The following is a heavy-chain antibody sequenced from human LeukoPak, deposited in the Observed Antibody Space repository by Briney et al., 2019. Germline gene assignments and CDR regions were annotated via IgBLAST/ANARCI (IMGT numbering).Heavy chain of an antibody. V-gene: IGHV3-7*03. CDR3: AKDLWHYDSSGFDF. Sequence: GGSLRLSCVVSGFTFRNYWMSWVRQAPGKGLEWVAHIKQDGSETYYVDSVKGRFTISRDNAQNSLYLQMNSLRAEDTAVYYCAKDLWHYDSSGFDFWGQGTLITVSS. CDR1: GFTFRNYW. J-gene: IGHJ4*02. D-gene: IGHD3-22*01. CDR2: IKQDGSET.